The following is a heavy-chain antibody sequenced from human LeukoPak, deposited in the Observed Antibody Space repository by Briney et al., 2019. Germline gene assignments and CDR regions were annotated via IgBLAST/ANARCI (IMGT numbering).Heavy chain of an antibody. Sequence: SETLSLTCIVSGGSISSYYWSWIRQPPGKGLEWIGYIYYTGSTNYNPSLKSRVTISVDTSKNQLSLKLRSVTAADTAVYYCARYSTSWHYFDYWGQGTLVTVSS. J-gene: IGHJ4*02. CDR1: GGSISSYY. V-gene: IGHV4-59*08. CDR2: IYYTGST. CDR3: ARYSTSWHYFDY. D-gene: IGHD6-13*01.